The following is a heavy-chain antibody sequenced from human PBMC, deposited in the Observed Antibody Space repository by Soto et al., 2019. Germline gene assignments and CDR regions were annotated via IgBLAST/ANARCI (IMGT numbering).Heavy chain of an antibody. D-gene: IGHD3-10*01. CDR2: IISIFDTV. Sequence: QVQLVQSGAEVKKPGSSVKVSCKASGGTLSTYAISWVRQAPGQGLEWMGGIISIFDTVNYAQKFQGRVTITADKSTSPAYMELSSLRSEDTAVYYCARDNYVSGSYYSRLYYFDYWCQGTLVTVSS. J-gene: IGHJ4*02. CDR3: ARDNYVSGSYYSRLYYFDY. V-gene: IGHV1-69*06. CDR1: GGTLSTYA.